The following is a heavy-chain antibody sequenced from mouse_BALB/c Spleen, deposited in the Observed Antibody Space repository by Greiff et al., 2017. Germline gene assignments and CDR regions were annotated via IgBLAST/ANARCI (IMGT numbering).Heavy chain of an antibody. V-gene: IGHV14-3*02. D-gene: IGHD1-1*01. CDR3: AREGYYGSSPGLAY. Sequence: VQLQQSGAELVKPGASVKLSCTASGFNINDTYMHWVKQRPEQGLEWIGRIDPANGNTKSDPKFQGKATITADTSSNTAYLQLSSLTSEDTAVYYCAREGYYGSSPGLAYWGQGTLVTVSA. CDR1: GFNINDTY. CDR2: IDPANGNT. J-gene: IGHJ3*01.